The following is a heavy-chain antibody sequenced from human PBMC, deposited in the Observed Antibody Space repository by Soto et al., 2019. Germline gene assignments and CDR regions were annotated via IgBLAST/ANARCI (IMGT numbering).Heavy chain of an antibody. Sequence: GASVKVSCKASGYSFTSHVIHWGRQAPGERLEWMGWIKPGTGDTKYLQKLQGRVTISRDTSANIVYMELSSLRSEDTAVYYCARGYYYDSSGYYLDHWGKGTLVTVSS. CDR1: GYSFTSHV. CDR3: ARGYYYDSSGYYLDH. D-gene: IGHD3-22*01. CDR2: IKPGTGDT. V-gene: IGHV1-3*01. J-gene: IGHJ4*02.